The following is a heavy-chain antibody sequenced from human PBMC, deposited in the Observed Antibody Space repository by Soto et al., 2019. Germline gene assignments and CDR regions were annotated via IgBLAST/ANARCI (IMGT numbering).Heavy chain of an antibody. Sequence: GGSLRLSCAASEFTFSNYAMSWVRQAPGKGLEWVSSISVNGDSTYYADSVKGRFTISRDNSKNTLYLQMNSLIAEDTAIYYCATRHLAYCDRATCNPFDFWGQGTLVTVSS. D-gene: IGHD2-21*01. CDR1: EFTFSNYA. V-gene: IGHV3-23*01. CDR2: ISVNGDST. J-gene: IGHJ4*02. CDR3: ATRHLAYCDRATCNPFDF.